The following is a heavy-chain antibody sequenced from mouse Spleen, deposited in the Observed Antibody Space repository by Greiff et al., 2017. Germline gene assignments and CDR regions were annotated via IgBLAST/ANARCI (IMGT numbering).Heavy chain of an antibody. J-gene: IGHJ2*01. Sequence: EVQLQESGPELVKPGASVKMSCKASGYTFTSYVMHWVKQKPGQGLEWIGYINPYNDGTKYNEKFKGKATLTSDKSSSTAYMELSSLTSEDSAVYYCARQAYYGNFDYWGQGTTLTVSS. V-gene: IGHV1-14*01. CDR3: ARQAYYGNFDY. CDR1: GYTFTSYV. CDR2: INPYNDGT. D-gene: IGHD2-10*01.